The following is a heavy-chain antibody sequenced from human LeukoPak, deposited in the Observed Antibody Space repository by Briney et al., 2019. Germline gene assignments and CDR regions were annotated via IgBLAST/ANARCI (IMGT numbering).Heavy chain of an antibody. V-gene: IGHV4-38-2*01. D-gene: IGHD4-17*01. J-gene: IGHJ6*03. CDR1: GYSINSGYF. CDR2: IYSTGST. Sequence: SETLSLTCGVSGYSINSGYFWGWMRQPPGKVLEWIGSIYSTGSTYYNPSLNSRVTISTDPSKNQFSLKLTSVTAADTAIYYCASKPTVIKSVYMDVWGKGTTVTVSS. CDR3: ASKPTVIKSVYMDV.